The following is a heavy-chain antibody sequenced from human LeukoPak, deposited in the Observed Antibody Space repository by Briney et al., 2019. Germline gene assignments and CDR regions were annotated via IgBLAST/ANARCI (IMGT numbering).Heavy chain of an antibody. Sequence: SEILSLTCDVYGESFHMFYWSWIRQPPGKGLQWIGEINHSGSTNYHPSLKSRVTISVDTSRNQFSLTLSSVTAADTAVYYCARVGYNYGHSFDYWGQGTLVTVSS. CDR2: INHSGST. J-gene: IGHJ4*02. V-gene: IGHV4-34*01. D-gene: IGHD5-18*01. CDR1: GESFHMFY. CDR3: ARVGYNYGHSFDY.